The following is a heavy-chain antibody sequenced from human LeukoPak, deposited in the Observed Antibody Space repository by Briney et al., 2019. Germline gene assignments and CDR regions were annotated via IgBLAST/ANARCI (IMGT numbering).Heavy chain of an antibody. CDR1: GFTFTSYW. V-gene: IGHV3-74*01. CDR2: LNSDGSDT. CDR3: ARGYDWNDALGY. J-gene: IGHJ4*02. D-gene: IGHD1-20*01. Sequence: GGSLRLSCAASGFTFTSYWIHWVRQAPGQGLVWVSRLNSDGSDTNYADSVKGRFTISRDNAKNTLYLQMNSLRAEDTAVYYCARGYDWNDALGYWGQRTLVTVSS.